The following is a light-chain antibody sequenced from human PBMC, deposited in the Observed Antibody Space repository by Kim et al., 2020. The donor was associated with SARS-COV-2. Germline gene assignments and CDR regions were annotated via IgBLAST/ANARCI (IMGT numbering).Light chain of an antibody. J-gene: IGLJ1*01. Sequence: VSPGPTARITSSCDALPEQHASWYQQTSGQAPCLVIYKDSGRPSGIPERFSGSSSGTTATLTISGVQAEDDADYYCQSADSSGTYVFGSGTKVTVL. CDR1: ALPEQH. CDR2: KDS. V-gene: IGLV3-25*03. CDR3: QSADSSGTYV.